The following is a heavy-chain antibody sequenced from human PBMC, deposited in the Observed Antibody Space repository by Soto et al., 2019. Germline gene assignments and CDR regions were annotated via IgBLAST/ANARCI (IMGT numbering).Heavy chain of an antibody. D-gene: IGHD1-1*01. CDR1: GFTFSSNA. J-gene: IGHJ4*02. CDR2: IGASGRT. V-gene: IGHV3-23*01. Sequence: EVQLLDSGGGLVQPGGSLRLSCAASGFTFSSNAMSWVRQAPGKGLEWVSAIGASGRTYYADSVNGRFTISRDTSKNTLNLQMNSLRAEDTAVYYCAKRGYRDFDYWGQGTLVTVSS. CDR3: AKRGYRDFDY.